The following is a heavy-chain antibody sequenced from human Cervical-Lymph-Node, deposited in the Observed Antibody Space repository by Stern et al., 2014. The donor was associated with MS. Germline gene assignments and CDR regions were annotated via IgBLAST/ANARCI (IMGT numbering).Heavy chain of an antibody. J-gene: IGHJ4*02. V-gene: IGHV3-33*01. CDR2: IWYDGSNP. CDR3: ASAYSSSHYYFDY. CDR1: GFSFSRYA. Sequence: QVQLVESGGGVVQPGRSLRLSCAASGFSFSRYAMHWVRQAPGKGLEWVALIWYDGSNPYYADSGTGRFTISRDNCKNTLYLQMNSLRAEDTAVYYCASAYSSSHYYFDYWGQGTLVTVSS. D-gene: IGHD6-13*01.